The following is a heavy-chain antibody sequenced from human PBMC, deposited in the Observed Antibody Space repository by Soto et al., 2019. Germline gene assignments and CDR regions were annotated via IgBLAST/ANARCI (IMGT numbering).Heavy chain of an antibody. J-gene: IGHJ5*02. D-gene: IGHD1-26*01. CDR2: ISGSGLNK. Sequence: GGSLRLSCAASGFTFENFGMSWVRQAPGKGLEWISSISGSGLNKYYADSVKGRFTISRDNSKNTVYLELSNLRAEDTAVYHCAKNQGVELVPLATVDWFDPWGQGSVVTVSS. V-gene: IGHV3-23*01. CDR1: GFTFENFG. CDR3: AKNQGVELVPLATVDWFDP.